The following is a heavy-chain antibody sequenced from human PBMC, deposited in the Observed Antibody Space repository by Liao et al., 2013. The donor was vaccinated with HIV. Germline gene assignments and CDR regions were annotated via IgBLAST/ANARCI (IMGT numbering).Heavy chain of an antibody. D-gene: IGHD1-14*01. CDR1: GASISHYY. J-gene: IGHJ6*03. CDR3: ARVGILTEKGYYYYYYYMDA. CDR2: IYVSGGT. Sequence: QVQLQESGPGLVKPSETLSLTCTVSGASISHYYWSWVRQSAGKGLEWIGHIYVSGGTDYNPSLKGRATMSVDTSKNQFSLKLTSVNAADTAVYYCARVGILTEKGYYYYYYYMDAWGKGTTVIVSS. V-gene: IGHV4-4*07.